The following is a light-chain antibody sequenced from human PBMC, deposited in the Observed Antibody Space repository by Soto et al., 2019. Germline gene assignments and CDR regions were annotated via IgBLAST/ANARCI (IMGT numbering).Light chain of an antibody. J-gene: IGKJ4*01. V-gene: IGKV3D-15*01. Sequence: EIVLTQSPDTLSVSPGERATLSCRASQSISRTLAWYQQKSGQPPRLLIYDASTSATGFPARFSGGGSGTEFTLNISSLHSEECAVYYCQQYNSFPLPFGGGPTVEIK. CDR2: DAS. CDR1: QSISRT. CDR3: QQYNSFPLP.